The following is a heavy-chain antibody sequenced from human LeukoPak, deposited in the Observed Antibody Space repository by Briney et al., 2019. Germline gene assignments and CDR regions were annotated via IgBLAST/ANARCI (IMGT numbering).Heavy chain of an antibody. Sequence: GSLRLSCAASGFAFSRYSMNWVRQAPGKGLEGLAWVSSISSSGGYIYYADSVKGRFTISRDNAKNSLYLQMNSLRAEDTAVYYCAREISSSTSFDQWGQGTLVTVSS. CDR2: ISSSGGYI. D-gene: IGHD2-2*01. CDR3: AREISSSTSFDQ. J-gene: IGHJ4*02. CDR1: GFAFSRYS. V-gene: IGHV3-21*01.